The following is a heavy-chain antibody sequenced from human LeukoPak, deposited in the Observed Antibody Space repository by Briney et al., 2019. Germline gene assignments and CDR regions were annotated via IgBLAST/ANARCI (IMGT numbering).Heavy chain of an antibody. Sequence: GGSLRLSCAASGFTFTDYWMHWVRQVAGKGLVWVSRINGDLTNTTYADSVKGRFTISRDNAKNTLYPQMNSLRAEDTAVYYCARAMPHDNWFNPWGQGSLVTVSS. D-gene: IGHD2-2*01. V-gene: IGHV3-74*03. CDR1: GFTFTDYW. CDR2: INGDLTNT. CDR3: ARAMPHDNWFNP. J-gene: IGHJ5*02.